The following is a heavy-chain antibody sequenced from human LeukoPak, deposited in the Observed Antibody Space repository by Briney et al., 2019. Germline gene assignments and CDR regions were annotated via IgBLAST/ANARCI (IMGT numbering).Heavy chain of an antibody. CDR3: ARLSGYTSGWYVDY. V-gene: IGHV4-39*01. Sequence: PSETLSLTCSVSGGSISSDNYLWSWIRQHPGKGLEWIGTMYYSGSTYYNPSLKSRVTMSVDTSKNQFSLKLSSVTAADTAVYYCARLSGYTSGWYVDYWGQGTLVTVSS. D-gene: IGHD6-19*01. CDR1: GGSISSDNYL. CDR2: MYYSGST. J-gene: IGHJ4*02.